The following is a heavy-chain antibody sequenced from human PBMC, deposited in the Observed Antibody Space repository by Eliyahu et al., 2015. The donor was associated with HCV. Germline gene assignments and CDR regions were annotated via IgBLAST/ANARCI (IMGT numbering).Heavy chain of an antibody. D-gene: IGHD3-9*01. CDR2: ISSSSSYI. J-gene: IGHJ6*02. CDR1: GFSFXXXX. Sequence: EVQLVESGGGLVKPGGSLRLSCGAXGFSFXXXXVXWGRQAPGKGLEWVSSISSSSSYIYYADSVKGRFTISRDNAKDSLFLQMNSLRAEDTAIYYCARGYYDILTGFYDHYGMDVWGQGTTVTVSS. CDR3: ARGYYDILTGFYDHYGMDV. V-gene: IGHV3-21*02.